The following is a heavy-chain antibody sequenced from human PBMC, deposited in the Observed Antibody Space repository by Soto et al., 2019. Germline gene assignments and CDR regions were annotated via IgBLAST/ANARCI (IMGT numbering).Heavy chain of an antibody. V-gene: IGHV1-69*02. J-gene: IGHJ6*02. CDR2: IIPILGIA. Sequence: QVQLVQSGAEVKKPGSSVKVSCKASGGTFSSYTISWVRQAPGQGLEWMGRIIPILGIANYAQKFQGGVTITADKSTSTAYMELSSLRSEDTAVYYCARVPASSYYYYGMDVWGQGTTVTVSS. CDR3: ARVPASSYYYYGMDV. CDR1: GGTFSSYT.